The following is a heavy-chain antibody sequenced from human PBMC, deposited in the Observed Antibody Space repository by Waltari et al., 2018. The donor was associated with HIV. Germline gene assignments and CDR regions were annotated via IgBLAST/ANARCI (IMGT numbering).Heavy chain of an antibody. J-gene: IGHJ3*02. D-gene: IGHD3-16*02. CDR1: GFALYPYE. CDR2: ISSNGGTI. Sequence: DVQRVESGGELVQLGGSLRLSCAGFGFALYPYEMNWVRQAPGKGLEWIAYISSNGGTIHYADSVRGRFTISRDNAKSSLYLQMNSLRGEDTAIYYCARDDLIVRRPFGIWGQGTMVTV. V-gene: IGHV3-48*03. CDR3: ARDDLIVRRPFGI.